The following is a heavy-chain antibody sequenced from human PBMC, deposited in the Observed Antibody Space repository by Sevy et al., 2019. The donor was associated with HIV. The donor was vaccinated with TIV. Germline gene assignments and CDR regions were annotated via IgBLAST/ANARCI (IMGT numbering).Heavy chain of an antibody. CDR3: ARDSQTYYYDSSGSRGAFDI. Sequence: GGSLRLSCAASGFTFSSYAMHWVRQAPGKGLEWVAVISYDGSNKYYADSVKGRFTISRDNSNNTLYLQMNSLGAEDTAVYYCARDSQTYYYDSSGSRGAFDIWRQGTMVTVS. V-gene: IGHV3-30-3*01. D-gene: IGHD3-22*01. CDR1: GFTFSSYA. J-gene: IGHJ3*02. CDR2: ISYDGSNK.